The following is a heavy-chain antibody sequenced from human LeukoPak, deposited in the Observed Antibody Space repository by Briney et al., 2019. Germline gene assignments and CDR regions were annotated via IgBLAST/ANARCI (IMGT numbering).Heavy chain of an antibody. Sequence: GGPLRLSCGASGFTFRSYGMHGVRQAPGKGLEGVAVIWYDGSNKYYADPVKGRFTISRDNSKSTLYLQLNTLRAEDTAVYYCARDGVVVPAADYNWFDPGAREPWSPSPQ. CDR1: GFTFRSYG. CDR3: ARDGVVVPAADYNWFDP. D-gene: IGHD2-2*01. J-gene: IGHJ5*02. V-gene: IGHV3-33*01. CDR2: IWYDGSNK.